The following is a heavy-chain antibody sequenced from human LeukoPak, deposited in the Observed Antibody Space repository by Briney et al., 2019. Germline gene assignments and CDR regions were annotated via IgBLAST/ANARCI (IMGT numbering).Heavy chain of an antibody. D-gene: IGHD2-2*01. V-gene: IGHV4-4*02. CDR2: IYHSGST. J-gene: IGHJ6*03. CDR3: ARGIVVVPAAIELAYYYYYMDV. Sequence: SGTLSLTCAVSGGSISSSNWWSWVRQPPGKGLEWIGEIYHSGSTNYNPSLKSRVTISVDKSKNQFSLKLSSVTAADTAVYYCARGIVVVPAAIELAYYYYYMDVWGEGTTVTVSS. CDR1: GGSISSSNW.